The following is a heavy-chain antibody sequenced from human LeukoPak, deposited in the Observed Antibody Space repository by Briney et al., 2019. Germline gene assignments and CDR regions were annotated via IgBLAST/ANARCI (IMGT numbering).Heavy chain of an antibody. CDR3: ARAKTTTLTTWREVFDY. V-gene: IGHV3-30-3*01. CDR2: ISYDGSNK. Sequence: GGSLRLSCAASGFTFSSYAMHWVRQAPGEGLEWVAVISYDGSNKYYADSVKGRFTISRDNSKNTLYLQMNSLRAEDTAVYYCARAKTTTLTTWREVFDYWGQGTLVTVSS. CDR1: GFTFSSYA. D-gene: IGHD4-17*01. J-gene: IGHJ4*02.